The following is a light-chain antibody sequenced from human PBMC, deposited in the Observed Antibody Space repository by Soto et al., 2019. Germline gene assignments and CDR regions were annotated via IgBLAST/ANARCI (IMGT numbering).Light chain of an antibody. CDR3: QHRGCRPPT. CDR1: QSVITY. Sequence: EIVLTQSPATLSLSPGERATLSCRASQSVITYLGWYQQQPGQAARLLIYDASNRATGTPARFSGSGSGTDFPLTISRLAPEDVAVYYRQHRGCRPPTFGGGTKVEIK. J-gene: IGKJ4*01. CDR2: DAS. V-gene: IGKV3-11*01.